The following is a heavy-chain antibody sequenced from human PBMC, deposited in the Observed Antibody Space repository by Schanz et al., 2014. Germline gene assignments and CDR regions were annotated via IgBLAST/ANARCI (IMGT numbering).Heavy chain of an antibody. CDR3: ARKTDSSGTGDY. CDR2: ISRDGTTS. Sequence: QVQLVESGGGLVKPGGSLRLSCAASGFIFNDYYMNWIRQAPGKGLEWLSYISRDGTTSYYADSVKGRFTISRDNAKNSLYLEMTSLRAEDTAVYYCARKTDSSGTGDYWGQGTLVTVSS. D-gene: IGHD6-19*01. V-gene: IGHV3-11*04. CDR1: GFIFNDYY. J-gene: IGHJ4*02.